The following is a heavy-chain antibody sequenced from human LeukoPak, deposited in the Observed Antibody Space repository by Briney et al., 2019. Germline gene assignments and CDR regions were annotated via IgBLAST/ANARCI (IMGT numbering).Heavy chain of an antibody. J-gene: IGHJ4*02. Sequence: PGGSVRLSCAASGFTFSSYSMNWVRQAPGKGLEWVSIIYSGGSTYYTDSVRGRFIISRDISKNTLYLQMNSLRAEDTAVYYCARVGDCGRASCYAIDYWGQGGMVGVSS. CDR1: GFTFSSYS. V-gene: IGHV3-66*01. CDR3: ARVGDCGRASCYAIDY. D-gene: IGHD2-2*01. CDR2: IYSGGST.